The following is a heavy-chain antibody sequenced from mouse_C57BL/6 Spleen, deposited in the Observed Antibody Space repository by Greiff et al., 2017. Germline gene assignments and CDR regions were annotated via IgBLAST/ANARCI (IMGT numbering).Heavy chain of an antibody. CDR1: GYTFTSYW. D-gene: IGHD2-1*01. J-gene: IGHJ2*01. CDR2: IDPSDSET. V-gene: IGHV1-52*01. Sequence: QVQLQQPGAELVRPGSSVKLSCKASGYTFTSYWMHWVKQRPIQGLEWIGNIDPSDSETHYNQKFKDKATLTVDKSSSTACMQLSSLTSEDSAVYYCARDHYGNYAYYFDYWGQGTTLTVAS. CDR3: ARDHYGNYAYYFDY.